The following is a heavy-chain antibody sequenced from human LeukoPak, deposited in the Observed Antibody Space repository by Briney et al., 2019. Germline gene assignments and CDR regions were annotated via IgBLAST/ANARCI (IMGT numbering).Heavy chain of an antibody. CDR1: GFTFSSYG. CDR3: AKNRPLDY. J-gene: IGHJ4*02. CDR2: ISYDGSNK. V-gene: IGHV3-30*18. Sequence: PGGSLRLSCAASGFTFSSYGMHWVRQAPGKGLEWVAVISYDGSNKYYADSAKGRFTISRDNSKNTLYLQMNSLRAEDTAVYYCAKNRPLDYWGQGTLVTVSS. D-gene: IGHD1-14*01.